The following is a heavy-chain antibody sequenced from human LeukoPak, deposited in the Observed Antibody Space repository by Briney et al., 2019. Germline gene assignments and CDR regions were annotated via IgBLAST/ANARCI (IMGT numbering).Heavy chain of an antibody. CDR3: ARSRSPYYYDKGPLQY. D-gene: IGHD3-22*01. CDR1: GGSFSGNY. J-gene: IGHJ4*02. Sequence: SETLSLTCAVYGGSFSGNYWSWIRPPPGKGLEWIGEINHSGSTNYNPSLKSRVTISVDTSKNQFSLKLRSVTAADTAVYYCARSRSPYYYDKGPLQYWGQGTLVTVSS. V-gene: IGHV4-34*01. CDR2: INHSGST.